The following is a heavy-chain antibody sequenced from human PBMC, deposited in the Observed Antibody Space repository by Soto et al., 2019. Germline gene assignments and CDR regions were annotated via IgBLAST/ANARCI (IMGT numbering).Heavy chain of an antibody. D-gene: IGHD3-16*01. V-gene: IGHV4-61*01. Sequence: SETLSLTCTVSGGSVSSGSYYCSWILHPPGKGLEWLGYIYYSGSTNYNPSLKSRVTISVDTSKNQFSLKMSSVTAADTAVYYCALRAGGEFEYSGQGTLVTVSS. CDR1: GGSVSSGSYY. CDR2: IYYSGST. J-gene: IGHJ4*02. CDR3: ALRAGGEFEY.